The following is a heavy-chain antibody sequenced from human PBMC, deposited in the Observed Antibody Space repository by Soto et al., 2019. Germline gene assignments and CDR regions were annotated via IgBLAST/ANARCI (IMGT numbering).Heavy chain of an antibody. Sequence: QPGGSLRLSCAASGFTVSINYMSWFRQAPGKGLEWVSVIYSGGSTYYADSVKGRFTISRDNSKNTLYLQMNSLRAEDTAVYYCARDMVRGLYPEYFQHWGQGTLVTVSS. CDR1: GFTVSINY. J-gene: IGHJ1*01. D-gene: IGHD3-10*01. CDR3: ARDMVRGLYPEYFQH. V-gene: IGHV3-66*01. CDR2: IYSGGST.